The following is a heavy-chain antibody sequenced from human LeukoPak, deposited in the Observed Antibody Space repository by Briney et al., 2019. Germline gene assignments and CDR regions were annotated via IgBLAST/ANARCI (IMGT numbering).Heavy chain of an antibody. CDR2: ISYDGSNK. Sequence: GGSLRLSCAASGFTFSSYAMHWVRQAPGKGLEWVAVISYDGSNKYYADSVKGRFTISRDNSKNTLYLQMNSLRAEDTAVYYCARDATDYYGMDVWGQGTTVTVSS. CDR3: ARDATDYYGMDV. CDR1: GFTFSSYA. J-gene: IGHJ6*02. V-gene: IGHV3-30-3*01.